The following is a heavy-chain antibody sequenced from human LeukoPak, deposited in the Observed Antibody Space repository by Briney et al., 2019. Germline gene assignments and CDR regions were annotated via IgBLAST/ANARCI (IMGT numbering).Heavy chain of an antibody. CDR3: ARVLGWSYLDY. CDR2: IFYSGST. CDR1: GYSISSGYY. J-gene: IGHJ4*02. D-gene: IGHD6-19*01. V-gene: IGHV4-38-2*02. Sequence: SETLSLTCTVSGYSISSGYYWGWIRQPPGKGLEWIGYIFYSGSTYYDPSLKSRLTISVDTSKNQFSLKLSSVTAADTAVYYCARVLGWSYLDYWGQGTLVTVSS.